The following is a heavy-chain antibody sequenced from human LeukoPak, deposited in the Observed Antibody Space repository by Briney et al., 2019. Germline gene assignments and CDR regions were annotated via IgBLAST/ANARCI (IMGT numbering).Heavy chain of an antibody. CDR3: ARDLEVLRFLEWSSYYYYYGMGV. D-gene: IGHD3-3*01. J-gene: IGHJ6*02. Sequence: PGGSLRLSCVGSGFSLSDYWMHWVRQTPGKGLMWVSRITSDGSTTWYADSVKGRFTISRDNAKNTLYLQMNSLRAEDTAVYYCARDLEVLRFLEWSSYYYYYGMGVWGQGTTVTVSS. CDR2: ITSDGSTT. CDR1: GFSLSDYW. V-gene: IGHV3-74*01.